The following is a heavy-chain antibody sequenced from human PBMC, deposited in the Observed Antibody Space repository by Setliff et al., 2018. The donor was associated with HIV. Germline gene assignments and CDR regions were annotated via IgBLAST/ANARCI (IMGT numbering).Heavy chain of an antibody. J-gene: IGHJ4*02. D-gene: IGHD2-15*01. CDR2: IRYDGSNK. V-gene: IGHV3-30*02. CDR3: AKDGQGYCSGGSCYPDY. CDR1: GFIFSSYD. Sequence: GESLKIYCAAFGFIFSSYDMHWVRQAPGKGLEWAAFIRYDGSNKYCVDSVKGRFTISRDNSKNTMYLQMNSLRAEDTAVYYCAKDGQGYCSGGSCYPDYWGQGTLVTVSS.